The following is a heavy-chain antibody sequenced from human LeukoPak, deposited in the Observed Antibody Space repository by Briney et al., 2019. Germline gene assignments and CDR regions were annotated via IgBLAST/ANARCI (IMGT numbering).Heavy chain of an antibody. Sequence: ASVKVSCKASGYTFTNYYLHWVRQAPGQGLAWMTIINPSGGTTRYVEKFQGRVTMTRDTSASTVYMELSSLRSEDTAVYYCARGGYSESFYNPRSYGMDVWGQGTTVIVSS. J-gene: IGHJ6*02. D-gene: IGHD3-10*01. V-gene: IGHV1-46*01. CDR1: GYTFTNYY. CDR2: INPSGGTT. CDR3: ARGGYSESFYNPRSYGMDV.